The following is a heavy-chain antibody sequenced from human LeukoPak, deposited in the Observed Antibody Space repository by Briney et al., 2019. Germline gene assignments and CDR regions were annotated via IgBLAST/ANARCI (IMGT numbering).Heavy chain of an antibody. CDR1: GFTFSSYW. D-gene: IGHD5-24*01. J-gene: IGHJ4*02. V-gene: IGHV3-7*01. CDR2: IKQDGSEK. Sequence: PGGSLRLSCAASGFTFSSYWMSWVRQAPGKGLEWVANIKQDGSEKYYVDSVKGRFTISRDNAKNSLYLRMNSLRAEDTAVYYCARTDGYNYGIFDYWGQGTLVTVSS. CDR3: ARTDGYNYGIFDY.